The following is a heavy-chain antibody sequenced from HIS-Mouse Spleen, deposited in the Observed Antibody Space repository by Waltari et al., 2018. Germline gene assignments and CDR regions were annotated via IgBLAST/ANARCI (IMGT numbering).Heavy chain of an antibody. Sequence: QVQLVQSGAEVKKPGASVKVSCKASGYTFTGYYMHWVRQAPGQGLEWRGWINPNSGGTNKAQKFQGRVTRTRDTSISTAYMELSRLRSDDTAVYYCARTGALDAFDIWGQGTMVTVSS. CDR1: GYTFTGYY. V-gene: IGHV1-2*02. CDR2: INPNSGGT. CDR3: ARTGALDAFDI. J-gene: IGHJ3*02. D-gene: IGHD7-27*01.